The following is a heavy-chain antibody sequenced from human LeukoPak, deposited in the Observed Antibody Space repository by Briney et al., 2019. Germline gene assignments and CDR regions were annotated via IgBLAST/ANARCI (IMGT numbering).Heavy chain of an antibody. CDR1: GYTFTSYA. V-gene: IGHV1-2*02. Sequence: ASVKVSCKASGYTFTSYAMNWVRQAPGQGLEWMGWINPKSGDTNYARKFQGRVTMTGDTSIRTAYMELSRLRTDDTAMYFCASAGVRTYYYYYMDVWGKGTTVTISS. CDR3: ASAGVRTYYYYYMDV. D-gene: IGHD3-10*01. CDR2: INPKSGDT. J-gene: IGHJ6*03.